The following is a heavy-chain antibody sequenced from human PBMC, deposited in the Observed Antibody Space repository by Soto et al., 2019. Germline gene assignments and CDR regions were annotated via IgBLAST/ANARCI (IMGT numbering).Heavy chain of an antibody. V-gene: IGHV3-74*01. J-gene: IGHJ4*02. Sequence: EVQLVESGGGLVQPGGSLRLSCAASGFTFNNFWMYWVRQTPEKGLVWVSGINSDGTTTIYADSVKGRFTISRDNAKNTLYLQMYSLTVDDTAIYYCVRDIRWGQGTLVTVSS. CDR3: VRDIR. CDR2: INSDGTTT. CDR1: GFTFNNFW.